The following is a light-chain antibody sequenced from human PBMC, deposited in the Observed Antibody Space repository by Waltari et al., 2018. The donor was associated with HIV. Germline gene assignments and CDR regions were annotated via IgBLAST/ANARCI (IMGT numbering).Light chain of an antibody. CDR1: QIIGNY. CDR2: AAS. J-gene: IGKJ1*01. V-gene: IGKV1-39*01. Sequence: DIQMTQSPSSLSASIGDRVTITCRASQIIGNYLNWYQQKPGKAPKVLIFAASTLQSGVPARFSGTGYGTDFTLTISSLQREDFATYYCLQSYNTPRTFGQGTKVEIK. CDR3: LQSYNTPRT.